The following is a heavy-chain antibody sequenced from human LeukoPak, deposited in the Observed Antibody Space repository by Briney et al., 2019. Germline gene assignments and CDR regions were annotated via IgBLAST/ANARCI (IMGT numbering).Heavy chain of an antibody. V-gene: IGHV1-24*01. CDR2: FDPEDGET. CDR3: ATGDTAMVRFDY. CDR1: GYTLTELS. D-gene: IGHD5-18*01. J-gene: IGHJ4*02. Sequence: ASVKVSCKVSGYTLTELSMLWVRQAPGKGLEWMGGFDPEDGETIYAQKFQGRVTMTEDTSTDTAYMELSSLRSEDTAVYYCATGDTAMVRFDYWGQGTLVTVSS.